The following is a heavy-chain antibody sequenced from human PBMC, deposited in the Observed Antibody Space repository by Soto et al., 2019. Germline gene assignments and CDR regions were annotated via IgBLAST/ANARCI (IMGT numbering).Heavy chain of an antibody. Sequence: EVQLVETGGGLIQPGGSLRLSCAASGFTVSSNYMSWVRQAPGKGLEWVSVIYSGGSTYYADSVKGRFIISRDNSKNTLYLQMNSLRAEDTAVYYCARERGGNSLDYYYGMDVWGQGTTVTVSS. CDR3: ARERGGNSLDYYYGMDV. J-gene: IGHJ6*02. V-gene: IGHV3-53*02. CDR1: GFTVSSNY. CDR2: IYSGGST. D-gene: IGHD2-21*02.